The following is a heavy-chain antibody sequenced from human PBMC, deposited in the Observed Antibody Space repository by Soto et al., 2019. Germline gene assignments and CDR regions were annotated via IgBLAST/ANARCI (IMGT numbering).Heavy chain of an antibody. CDR3: SRVGYYDSSGYYTYFDS. CDR2: IRSKAYRGKT. CDR1: GFTFSNYA. D-gene: IGHD3-22*01. Sequence: GGSLRLSCTAAGFTFSNYAMSWFRQAPGKGLVWVGVIRSKAYRGKTEYAASVKGRFTIKRDDSKSIAYLQMNSLKTEDTAVYYCSRVGYYDSSGYYTYFDSWGQGTLVTVSS. V-gene: IGHV3-49*03. J-gene: IGHJ4*02.